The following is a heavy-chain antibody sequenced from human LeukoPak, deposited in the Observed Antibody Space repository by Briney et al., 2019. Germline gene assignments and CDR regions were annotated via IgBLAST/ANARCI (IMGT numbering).Heavy chain of an antibody. Sequence: PSETLSLTFTVAGGSISTYYWSWIRQPPGKGLDWIGYIYSSGSTNYNPSLKSRVTISLDTSKNQFSLKLSSVTAADTAVYYCARHIPWASYGDYGIKHMDVWGKGTTVTVSS. CDR3: ARHIPWASYGDYGIKHMDV. V-gene: IGHV4-59*01. CDR1: GGSISTYY. CDR2: IYSSGST. J-gene: IGHJ6*03. D-gene: IGHD4-17*01.